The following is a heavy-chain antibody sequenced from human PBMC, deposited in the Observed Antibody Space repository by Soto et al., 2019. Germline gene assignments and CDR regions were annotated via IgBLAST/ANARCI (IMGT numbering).Heavy chain of an antibody. CDR2: IIPIFGTT. D-gene: IGHD3-10*01. CDR1: GGSFSRYA. CDR3: ARTHGTGGRDGYNLRVYYYYSGMDV. V-gene: IGHV1-69*13. J-gene: IGHJ6*02. Sequence: SVQVACKAAGGSFSRYAISRGLQAPAEGREGMGGIIPIFGTTNYAQKFQGRVTITADESTRTAYMELSSLRSEETAVYYCARTHGTGGRDGYNLRVYYYYSGMDVWGQGTTVTVSS.